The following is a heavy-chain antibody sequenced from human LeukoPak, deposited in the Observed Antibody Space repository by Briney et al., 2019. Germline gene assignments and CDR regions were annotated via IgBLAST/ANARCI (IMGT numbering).Heavy chain of an antibody. J-gene: IGHJ5*02. CDR2: ISSSSSYI. Sequence: GGSLRLSCAASGFTFSSYSMNWVRQAPGKGLEWVSSISSSSSYIYYADSVKGRFAISRDNAKNSLYLQMNSLRAEDTAVYYCARSPGSRDTIFGVVIMETPYNWFDPWGQGTLVTVSS. V-gene: IGHV3-21*01. CDR1: GFTFSSYS. D-gene: IGHD3-3*01. CDR3: ARSPGSRDTIFGVVIMETPYNWFDP.